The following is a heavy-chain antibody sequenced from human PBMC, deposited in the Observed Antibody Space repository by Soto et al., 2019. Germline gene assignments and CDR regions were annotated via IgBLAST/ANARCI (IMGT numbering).Heavy chain of an antibody. D-gene: IGHD3-10*01. CDR1: GFTFSNAW. CDR3: TTDSPDGSGSYFHYGMDV. CDR2: IKSKTDGGTT. V-gene: IGHV3-15*07. J-gene: IGHJ6*02. Sequence: GGSLRLSCAASGFTFSNAWMNWVRQAPGKGLEWVGRIKSKTDGGTTDYAAPVKGKFTISRDDSKNTLYLQMNSLKPEDTAVYYCTTDSPDGSGSYFHYGMDVWGQGTTVTVSS.